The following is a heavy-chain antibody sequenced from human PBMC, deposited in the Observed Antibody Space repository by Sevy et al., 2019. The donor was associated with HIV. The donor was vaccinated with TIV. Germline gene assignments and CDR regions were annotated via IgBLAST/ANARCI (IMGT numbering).Heavy chain of an antibody. J-gene: IGHJ4*02. Sequence: GGSLRLSCAASGFTFSSYAMSWVRQAPGKGLEWVSAISGSGGSTYYADSVKGRLTISRDNSKNTLYLQMNSLRAEDTAVYYCAKEGDSSGWYGGAYYFDYWGQGTLVTVSS. CDR1: GFTFSSYA. D-gene: IGHD6-19*01. V-gene: IGHV3-23*01. CDR3: AKEGDSSGWYGGAYYFDY. CDR2: ISGSGGST.